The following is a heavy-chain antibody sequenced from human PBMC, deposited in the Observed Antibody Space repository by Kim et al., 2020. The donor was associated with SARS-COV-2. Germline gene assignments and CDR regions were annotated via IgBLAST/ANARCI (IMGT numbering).Heavy chain of an antibody. CDR1: GFTFSSYA. J-gene: IGHJ3*02. Sequence: GGSLRLSCAASGFTFSSYAMSWVRQAPGKGLEWVSAISGSGGSTYYADSVKGRFTISRDNSKNTLYLQMNSLRAEDTAVYYCATWESSGPDAFDIWGQGTMVTVSS. CDR3: ATWESSGPDAFDI. CDR2: ISGSGGST. D-gene: IGHD6-19*01. V-gene: IGHV3-23*01.